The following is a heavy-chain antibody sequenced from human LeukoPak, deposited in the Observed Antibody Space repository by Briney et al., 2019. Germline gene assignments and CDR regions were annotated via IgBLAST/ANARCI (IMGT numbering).Heavy chain of an antibody. CDR1: EFTFDDYG. CDR2: INWNGGST. V-gene: IGHV3-20*01. CDR3: ARALYYDFWSGSPDDAFDI. J-gene: IGHJ3*02. D-gene: IGHD3-3*01. Sequence: GGSLRLSCAASEFTFDDYGMSWVRQAPGKGLEWVSGINWNGGSTGYADSVKGRFTISRDNAKNSLYLQMNSLRAEDTALYHCARALYYDFWSGSPDDAFDIWGQGTMVTVSS.